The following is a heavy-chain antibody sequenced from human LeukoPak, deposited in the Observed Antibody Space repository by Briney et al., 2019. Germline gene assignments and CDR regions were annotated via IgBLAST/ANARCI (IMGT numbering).Heavy chain of an antibody. D-gene: IGHD4-17*01. V-gene: IGHV3-23*01. CDR2: ISGSGGST. J-gene: IGHJ5*02. Sequence: GGSLRLSCAASGFTFSSYAMSWVRQAPGKGLEWVSAISGSGGSTYYADSVEGRFTISRDNSKNTLYLQMNSLRAEDTAVYYCAKDPYPYGFRYNWFDPWGQGTLVTVSS. CDR1: GFTFSSYA. CDR3: AKDPYPYGFRYNWFDP.